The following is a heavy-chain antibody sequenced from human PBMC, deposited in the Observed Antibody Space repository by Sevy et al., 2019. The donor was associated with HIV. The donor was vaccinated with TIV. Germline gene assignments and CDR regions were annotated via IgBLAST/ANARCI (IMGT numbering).Heavy chain of an antibody. CDR1: GFTFSSYW. D-gene: IGHD6-13*01. J-gene: IGHJ4*02. Sequence: GGSLRLSCAASGFTFSSYWMHWVRQVPGKGLVWVSRISPDGSATTYADFVKGRFTVSRDNTKNTLYLQLGSLRGEDTGVYYCVSSPYRSRTDYWGQGTLVTVSS. CDR3: VSSPYRSRTDY. V-gene: IGHV3-74*01. CDR2: ISPDGSAT.